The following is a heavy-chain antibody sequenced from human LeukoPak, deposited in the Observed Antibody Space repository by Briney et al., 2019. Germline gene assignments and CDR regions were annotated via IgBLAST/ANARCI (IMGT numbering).Heavy chain of an antibody. J-gene: IGHJ4*02. V-gene: IGHV3-74*01. Sequence: PGESLRLSCAASGFTFSTYWMHWVRQAPGEGLVWVSRIDEYGTTIDYADSVRNRFTISRDNAKNTLYLHTNSLRADDTATYYCARDVGGAGSHWGQGTLVTVSS. CDR2: IDEYGTTI. CDR3: ARDVGGAGSH. D-gene: IGHD3-10*01. CDR1: GFTFSTYW.